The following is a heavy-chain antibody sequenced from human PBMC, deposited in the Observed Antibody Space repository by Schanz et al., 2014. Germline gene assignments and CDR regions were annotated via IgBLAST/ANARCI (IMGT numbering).Heavy chain of an antibody. J-gene: IGHJ4*02. CDR1: GFTFDDHA. CDR3: SKVQTHTLYGGNSCFDY. D-gene: IGHD2-21*02. Sequence: EVQLVESGGGLVQPGRSLRLSCAASGFTFDDHAMHWVRQVPGKGLEWVSGISWNSGNIAYADSVKGRFTISRDNAKNSLYLQMNSLSPEDTSFSYCSKVQTHTLYGGNSCFDYWGQGTLVTVSS. CDR2: ISWNSGNI. V-gene: IGHV3-9*01.